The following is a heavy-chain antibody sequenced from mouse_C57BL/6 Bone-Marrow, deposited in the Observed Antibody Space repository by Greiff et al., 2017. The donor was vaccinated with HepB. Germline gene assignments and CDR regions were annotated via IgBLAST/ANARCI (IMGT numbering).Heavy chain of an antibody. D-gene: IGHD1-1*01. CDR1: GFTFSSYA. CDR2: ISSGGDYI. Sequence: EVHLVESGEGLVKPGGSLKLSCAASGFTFSSYAMSWVRQTPEKRLEWVAYISSGGDYIYYADTVTGRFTISRDNARKTLYLQMSSLKSEDTAMYYCTREETTVVATPYDVWGTGTTVTVSS. J-gene: IGHJ1*03. CDR3: TREETTVVATPYDV. V-gene: IGHV5-9-1*02.